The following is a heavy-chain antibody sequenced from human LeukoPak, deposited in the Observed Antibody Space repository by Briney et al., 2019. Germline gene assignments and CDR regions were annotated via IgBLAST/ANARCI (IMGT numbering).Heavy chain of an antibody. CDR1: GFTFSSYG. Sequence: GSLRLSCAASGFTFSSYGMHWVRQAPGKGLEWVAFIRYDGSNKYYADSVKGRFTISRDNSKNTLYLQMNSLRAEDTAVYYCAKDSYRYCSSTSCYAFDIWGQGTMVTVSS. J-gene: IGHJ3*02. CDR3: AKDSYRYCSSTSCYAFDI. V-gene: IGHV3-30*02. CDR2: IRYDGSNK. D-gene: IGHD2-2*01.